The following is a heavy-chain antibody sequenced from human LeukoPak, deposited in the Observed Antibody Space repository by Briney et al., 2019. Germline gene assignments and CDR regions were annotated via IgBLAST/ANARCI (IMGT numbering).Heavy chain of an antibody. J-gene: IGHJ4*02. D-gene: IGHD3-10*01. V-gene: IGHV4-39*01. Sequence: SETLSLTCTVSGGSISSSSYYWGWIRQPPGKGLEWIGSIYYSGSTYYNPSLKSRVTISVDTSKNQFCLKLSSVTAADTAVYYCARLRSRGITLVRGNFDYWGQGTPVTVSS. CDR1: GGSISSSSYY. CDR3: ARLRSRGITLVRGNFDY. CDR2: IYYSGST.